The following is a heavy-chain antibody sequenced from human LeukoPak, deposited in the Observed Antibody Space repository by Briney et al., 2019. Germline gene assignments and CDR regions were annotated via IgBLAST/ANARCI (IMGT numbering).Heavy chain of an antibody. CDR1: GGTFISYA. D-gene: IGHD6-25*01. CDR2: IIPIFDAT. J-gene: IGHJ5*02. CDR3: ARDLKYSSAPDVDKTFDP. Sequence: ASVKVSCKASGGTFISYAFSWVRQAPGQGLEWMGGIIPIFDATNYAQKFQGRVTITTDESTSTAYMELSSLRSEDTAVYYCARDLKYSSAPDVDKTFDPWGQGTLVTVSS. V-gene: IGHV1-69*05.